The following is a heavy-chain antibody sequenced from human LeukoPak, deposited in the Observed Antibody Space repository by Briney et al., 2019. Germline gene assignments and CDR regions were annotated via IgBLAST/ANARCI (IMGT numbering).Heavy chain of an antibody. CDR3: ARDRQTGHFDY. J-gene: IGHJ4*02. CDR1: GFTFDDYA. Sequence: GGSLRLSCAASGFTFDDYAMHWVRQAPGKGLEWVSSISSSSIHIYYADSVKGRFTISRDNAKNSLYLQMNSLRAEDTAVYYCARDRQTGHFDYWGQGTLVTVSS. D-gene: IGHD1-1*01. CDR2: ISSSSIHI. V-gene: IGHV3-21*01.